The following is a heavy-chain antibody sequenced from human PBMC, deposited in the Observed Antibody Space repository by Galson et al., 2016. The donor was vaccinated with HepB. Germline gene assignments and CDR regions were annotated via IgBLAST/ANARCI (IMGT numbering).Heavy chain of an antibody. CDR3: ARDGEYYYGSGSYAET. D-gene: IGHD3-10*01. V-gene: IGHV3-7*05. CDR1: GFTFSSYW. J-gene: IGHJ5*02. Sequence: SLRLSCAASGFTFSSYWMSWVRQAPGKRLECVANIKQDGSEQYYVDSVKGRFTISRDNSKNTLHLQMNSLRAEGTAVYYCARDGEYYYGSGSYAETWGQGTLVTVSS. CDR2: IKQDGSEQ.